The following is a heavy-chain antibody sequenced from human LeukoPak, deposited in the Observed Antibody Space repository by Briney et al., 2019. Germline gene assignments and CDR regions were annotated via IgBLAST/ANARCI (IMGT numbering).Heavy chain of an antibody. V-gene: IGHV3-23*01. CDR3: AKCWAIAGDIKDWFTL. CDR1: GFTFSDYA. CDR2: ITAGGDTT. J-gene: IGHJ5*02. D-gene: IGHD2-21*01. Sequence: GGSLRLSCGASGFTFSDYAMNWVRQTPERGLEWVAAITAGGDTTYYADSVKGRFTISRDNFRSTLTLEMSSLKYQDTAVYYCAKCWAIAGDIKDWFTLWGQGTLVSVSS.